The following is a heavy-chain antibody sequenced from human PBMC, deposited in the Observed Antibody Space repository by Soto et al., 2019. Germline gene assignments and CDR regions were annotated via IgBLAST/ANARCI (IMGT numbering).Heavy chain of an antibody. J-gene: IGHJ4*02. CDR2: IYYSGST. D-gene: IGHD3-22*01. CDR1: GGSISSGGYY. CDR3: ARERETISVYYPFFDY. V-gene: IGHV4-31*03. Sequence: SETLSLTCTASGGSISSGGYYWSWIRQHPGKGLEWIGYIYYSGSTYYNPSLKSRVTISVDTSKNQFSLKLSSVTAADTAVYFCARERETISVYYPFFDYWGKETLVPFSS.